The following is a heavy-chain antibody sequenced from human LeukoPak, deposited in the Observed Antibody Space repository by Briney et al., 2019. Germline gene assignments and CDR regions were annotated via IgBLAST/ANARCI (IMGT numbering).Heavy chain of an antibody. J-gene: IGHJ3*01. CDR1: GFTFSSYW. Sequence: GGSLRLSCAASGFTFSSYWMSWVRQAPGKGLEWVANIKKDGSEKYYVDSVKGRFTISRDNAKNSLYLQMNSLRAEDTAVYYCARDRRPDAFDVWGQGTMVTVSS. CDR3: ARDRRPDAFDV. CDR2: IKKDGSEK. V-gene: IGHV3-7*01.